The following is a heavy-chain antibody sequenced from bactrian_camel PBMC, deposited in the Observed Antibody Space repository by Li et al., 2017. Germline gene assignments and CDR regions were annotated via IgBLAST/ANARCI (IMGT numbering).Heavy chain of an antibody. CDR1: ASTLSNYC. CDR3: ATSLTDNWLRGFGY. V-gene: IGHV3-3*01. D-gene: IGHD7*01. J-gene: IGHJ6*01. CDR2: ICTGVGIT. Sequence: HVQLVESGGGSVQAGGSLRLSCATSASTLSNYCMGWFRQAPGKEREGIAAICTGVGITYYDDSVKDRFTIQDNTEHTVYLQMNSLKPEDTALYYCATSLTDNWLRGFGYWGQGTQVTVS.